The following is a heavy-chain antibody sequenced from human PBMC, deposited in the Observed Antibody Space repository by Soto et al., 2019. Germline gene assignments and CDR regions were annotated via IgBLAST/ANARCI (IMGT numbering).Heavy chain of an antibody. CDR1: DGSVSSSY. V-gene: IGHV4-59*08. D-gene: IGHD4-4*01. CDR2: IYCSGST. J-gene: IGHJ4*02. CDR3: ARHSNRNYGLYYFDY. Sequence: SETLSLTCTVSDGSVSSSYWSWIRQSPRKELEWIGYIYCSGSTKYKPSLKSRVTISVDTSKNQYSLKVSSATAADTAVYYCARHSNRNYGLYYFDYWGLGALVTVSS.